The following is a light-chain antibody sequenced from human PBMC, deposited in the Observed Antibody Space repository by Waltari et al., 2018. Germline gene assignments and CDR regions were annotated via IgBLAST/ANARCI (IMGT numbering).Light chain of an antibody. J-gene: IGLJ3*02. CDR3: ATWDDSFNGPM. CDR2: SSD. CDR1: SSNIGSNA. Sequence: QSLLTQSPSASGTPGQRVTISCSGSSSNIGSNAVNWYQQRPGTAPKLLIHSSDQRRSGVPDRFSGSKSGTSASLASSGLQSEDEADYYCATWDDSFNGPMFGGGTKLTVL. V-gene: IGLV1-44*01.